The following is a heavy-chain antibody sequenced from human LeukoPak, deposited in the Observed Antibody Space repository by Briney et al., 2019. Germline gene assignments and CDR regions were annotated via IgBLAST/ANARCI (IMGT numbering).Heavy chain of an antibody. CDR2: ISSSSSYI. CDR1: GFPFSSYS. CDR3: ARGYYDSSGYYLRWFDP. Sequence: GGSLRLSCAASGFPFSSYSMNWVRQAPGKGLEWVSSISSSSSYIYYADSVKGRFTISRDNAKNSLYLQMNSLRAEDTAVYYCARGYYDSSGYYLRWFDPWGQGTLVTVSS. V-gene: IGHV3-21*01. J-gene: IGHJ5*02. D-gene: IGHD3-22*01.